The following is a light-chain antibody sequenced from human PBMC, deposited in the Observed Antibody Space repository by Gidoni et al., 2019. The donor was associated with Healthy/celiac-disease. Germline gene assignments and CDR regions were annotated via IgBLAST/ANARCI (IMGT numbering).Light chain of an antibody. CDR1: QDISNY. CDR2: DAS. V-gene: IGKV1-33*01. J-gene: IGKJ3*01. CDR3: QQYDNPFT. Sequence: DIQMTQSPSSLSASVGYRVTITCQASQDISNYVNWYQQKPGKAPKLLIYDASNVETGVPSRFSGSGSWTDFTFTISSLQPEDIATYYCQQYDNPFTFGPGTKVDIK.